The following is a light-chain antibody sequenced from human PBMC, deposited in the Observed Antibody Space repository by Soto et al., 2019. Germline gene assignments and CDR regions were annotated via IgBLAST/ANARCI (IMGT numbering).Light chain of an antibody. CDR1: SSDVGRYNY. V-gene: IGLV2-8*01. CDR2: EVT. CDR3: TSYAGSNIYD. J-gene: IGLJ1*01. Sequence: LTQPPSASGSPGQSVTLSCTVTSSDVGRYNYVSWYQQHPGKAPKLLIYEVTQRPSGVPDRFSASKSGNTASLTVSGLQDEDEGYYSCTSYAGSNIYDFGTGTKVTVL.